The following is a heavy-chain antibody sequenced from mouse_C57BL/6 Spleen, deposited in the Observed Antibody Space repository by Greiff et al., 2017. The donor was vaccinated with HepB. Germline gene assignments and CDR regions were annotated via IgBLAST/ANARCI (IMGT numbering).Heavy chain of an antibody. Sequence: QVQLQQSGAELVKPGASVKISCKASGYAFSSYWMNWVKQRPGKGLEWIGQIYPGDGDTNYNGKFKGKATLTADKSSSTAYMQLSSLTSEDSAVYFCARGGWLEKDFDYWGQGTTLTVSS. CDR2: IYPGDGDT. V-gene: IGHV1-80*01. CDR1: GYAFSSYW. D-gene: IGHD2-3*01. CDR3: ARGGWLEKDFDY. J-gene: IGHJ2*01.